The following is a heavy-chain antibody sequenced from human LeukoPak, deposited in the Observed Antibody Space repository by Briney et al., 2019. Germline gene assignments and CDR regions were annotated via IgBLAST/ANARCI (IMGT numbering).Heavy chain of an antibody. V-gene: IGHV1-46*01. CDR1: GYTFTTYH. CDR2: INPSSGST. D-gene: IGHD3-10*01. CDR3: ARASSDFGELFP. J-gene: IGHJ5*02. Sequence: ASVKVSCKASGYTFTTYHMHWVRQAPGQGLEWMGIINPSSGSTSYTQKFQGRVTMTRDTSTSTVYMDLSSLRSEDTAVYYCARASSDFGELFPWGQGTLVTVSS.